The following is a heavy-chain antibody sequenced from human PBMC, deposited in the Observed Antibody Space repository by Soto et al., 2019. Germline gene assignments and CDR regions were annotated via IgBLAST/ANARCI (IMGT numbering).Heavy chain of an antibody. CDR1: GGSFSGYY. V-gene: IGHV4-34*01. CDR3: ASVRSVGYIWGSYRHSFDY. Sequence: QVQLQQGGAGLLKPSETLSLMCAVYGGSFSGYYWSWIRQPPGKVLEWIGEINHSGSTNYNPSLKSRITISVDTSRNQFYLKLTSVAPADTAVYYCASVRSVGYIWGSYRHSFDYWGQGILVTVSS. J-gene: IGHJ4*02. CDR2: INHSGST. D-gene: IGHD3-16*02.